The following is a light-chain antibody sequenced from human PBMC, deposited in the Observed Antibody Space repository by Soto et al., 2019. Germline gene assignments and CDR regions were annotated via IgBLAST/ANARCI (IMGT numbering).Light chain of an antibody. CDR3: QQYDGYWT. J-gene: IGKJ1*01. Sequence: DIQMPQSPSPLSASVGDRVTITCRASQSIIGSLAWYQQKPGKAPKLLIYEASNIKSGVTSRFSGSGYGTEYTLTISSLQHDDSASYNCQQYDGYWTFGQGTRVEIK. CDR1: QSIIGS. CDR2: EAS. V-gene: IGKV1-5*03.